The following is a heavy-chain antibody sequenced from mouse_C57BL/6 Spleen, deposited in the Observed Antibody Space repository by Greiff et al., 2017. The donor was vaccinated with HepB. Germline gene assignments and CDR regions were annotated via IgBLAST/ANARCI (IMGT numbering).Heavy chain of an antibody. CDR2: IRNKANGYTT. D-gene: IGHD1-1*01. V-gene: IGHV7-3*01. CDR3: ARLYYGSSQAWFAY. J-gene: IGHJ3*01. CDR1: GFTFTDYY. Sequence: EVQLVESGGGLVQPGGSLSLSCAASGFTFTDYYMSWVRQPPGKALEWLGFIRNKANGYTTEYSASVKGRFTISRDNSQSILYLQMNALRAEDSATYYCARLYYGSSQAWFAYWGQGTLVTVSA.